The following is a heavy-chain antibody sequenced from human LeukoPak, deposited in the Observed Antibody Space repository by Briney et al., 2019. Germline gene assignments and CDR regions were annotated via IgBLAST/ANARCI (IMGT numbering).Heavy chain of an antibody. J-gene: IGHJ6*02. Sequence: GGSLRLSCTASRFTSSDYWMHWVRQAPGKGRVWVSHINGRGSSTTYADSVKGRFTISRDNAKNTVYLQMNSLRAEDTAVYYCARHSSSSIYYYGMDVWGQGTTVTVSS. CDR3: ARHSSSSIYYYGMDV. V-gene: IGHV3-74*01. CDR1: RFTSSDYW. CDR2: INGRGSST. D-gene: IGHD6-6*01.